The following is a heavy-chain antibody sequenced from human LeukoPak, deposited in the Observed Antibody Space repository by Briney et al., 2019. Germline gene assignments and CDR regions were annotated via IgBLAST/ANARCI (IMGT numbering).Heavy chain of an antibody. CDR3: ADGGSGYYFDY. J-gene: IGHJ4*02. D-gene: IGHD3-22*01. V-gene: IGHV3-23*01. CDR1: GFTFSSYA. CDR2: ISGSGGST. Sequence: GGSLRLSCAASGFTFSSYAMSWVRQAPGKGLEWISAISGSGGSTYYADSVKGRFTISRDNSKNTLYLQMNSLRAEDTAVYYCADGGSGYYFDYWGQGTLVTVSS.